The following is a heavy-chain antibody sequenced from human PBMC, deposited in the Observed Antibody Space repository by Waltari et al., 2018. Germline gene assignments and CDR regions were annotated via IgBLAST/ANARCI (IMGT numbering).Heavy chain of an antibody. CDR1: GFTFSSYE. D-gene: IGHD3-10*01. V-gene: IGHV3-48*03. J-gene: IGHJ6*02. Sequence: EVQLVESGGGLVQPGGSLRLSCAASGFTFSSYEMNWVRQAPGKGLEWVSYISSSGSTIYYADSVKGRFPISRDNAKNSLYLQMNSLRAEDTAVYYCARDKGPGARQQWFGELYYYYYGMDVWGQGTTVTVSS. CDR2: ISSSGSTI. CDR3: ARDKGPGARQQWFGELYYYYYGMDV.